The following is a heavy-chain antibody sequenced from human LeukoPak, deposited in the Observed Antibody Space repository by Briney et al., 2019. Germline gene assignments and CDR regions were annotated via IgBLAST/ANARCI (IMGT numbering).Heavy chain of an antibody. CDR3: ARVPNYYDSSGLLDY. V-gene: IGHV3-48*01. D-gene: IGHD3-22*01. J-gene: IGHJ4*02. Sequence: GGSLRLSCAASGFTFSSHGMNWVRQAPGKGLEWVSYISDSSSTIKYADSVKGRFTISRDNARNSLYLQMNSLRVEDTAVYYCARVPNYYDSSGLLDYWGQGTLVTVSS. CDR2: ISDSSSTI. CDR1: GFTFSSHG.